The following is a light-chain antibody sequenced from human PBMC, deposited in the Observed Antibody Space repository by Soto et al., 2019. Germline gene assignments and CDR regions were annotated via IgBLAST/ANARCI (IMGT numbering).Light chain of an antibody. V-gene: IGKV3-11*01. Sequence: EIVLSQSPATLSLSPGEGATLSCRAGQSVSSSVAWYQQKPGQAPRLLIYDASHRATGIPVRFSRSGSGTDFTLTISSLEPEHFAVYYCQRRSDWVTFGGGTKVEL. J-gene: IGKJ4*01. CDR3: QRRSDWVT. CDR1: QSVSSS. CDR2: DAS.